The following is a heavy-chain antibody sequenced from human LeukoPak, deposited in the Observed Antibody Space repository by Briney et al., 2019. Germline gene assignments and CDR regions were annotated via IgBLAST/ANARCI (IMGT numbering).Heavy chain of an antibody. J-gene: IGHJ5*02. CDR2: IRYDGSNK. D-gene: IGHD2-2*01. Sequence: GGSLRLSCAASGFTFSSYGMHWVRQAPGKGLEWVAFIRYDGSNKYCADSVKGRFTISRDNSKNTLYLQMNSLRAEDTAVYYCAKLLVPAARMYNWFDPWGQGTLVTVSS. V-gene: IGHV3-30*02. CDR3: AKLLVPAARMYNWFDP. CDR1: GFTFSSYG.